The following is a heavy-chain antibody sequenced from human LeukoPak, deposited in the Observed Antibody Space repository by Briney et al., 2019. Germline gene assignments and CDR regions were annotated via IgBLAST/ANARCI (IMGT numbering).Heavy chain of an antibody. J-gene: IGHJ4*02. CDR3: AKDASDCSSTSCNSDY. CDR2: IRYDGSNK. CDR1: GFTFSSYG. D-gene: IGHD2-2*01. V-gene: IGHV3-30*02. Sequence: GGSRRLSCAASGFTFSSYGMHWVRQAPGKGLEWVAFIRYDGSNKYYADSVKGRFTISRDNSKNTLYLQMNSLRAEDTAVYYCAKDASDCSSTSCNSDYWGQGTLVTVSS.